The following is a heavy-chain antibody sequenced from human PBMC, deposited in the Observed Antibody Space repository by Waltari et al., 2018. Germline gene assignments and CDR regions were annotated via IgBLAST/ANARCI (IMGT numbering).Heavy chain of an antibody. CDR2: IYYSGST. D-gene: IGHD2-21*01. CDR1: GGSISSSY. Sequence: QVQLQESGPGLVKPSETLSLTCTVSGGSISSSYWSWIRQPPGKGLEWIGYIYYSGSTNSSHSLKSRVTISVDTSKNQFSLKLSSVTAADTAGYYCASSTHFGGDCYFAFDIWGQGTMVIVSS. J-gene: IGHJ3*02. CDR3: ASSTHFGGDCYFAFDI. V-gene: IGHV4-59*01.